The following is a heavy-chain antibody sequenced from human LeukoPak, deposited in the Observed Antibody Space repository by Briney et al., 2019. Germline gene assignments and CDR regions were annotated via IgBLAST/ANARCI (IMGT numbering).Heavy chain of an antibody. CDR2: ISSSGSTI. J-gene: IGHJ6*02. Sequence: GGSLRLSCAASGFTFSSYEMNWVRQAPGKGLGWASYISSSGSTIYYADSVKGRFTISRDNAKNSLYLQMNSLRVEDTAVYYCARLSYYDSSGVYGMDVWGQGTTVTVSS. CDR3: ARLSYYDSSGVYGMDV. CDR1: GFTFSSYE. V-gene: IGHV3-48*03. D-gene: IGHD3-22*01.